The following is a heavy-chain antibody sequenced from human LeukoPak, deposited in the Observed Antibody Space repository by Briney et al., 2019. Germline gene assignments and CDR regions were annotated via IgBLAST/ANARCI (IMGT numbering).Heavy chain of an antibody. Sequence: ASVKVSCKASGYTFTSYYMHWVRQAPGQGLEWMGIINPSGGSTSYAQKFQGRVTMTRDTSTSTVYTELSSLRSEDTAVYYCAREGYGDYYGMDVWGKGTTVTVSS. CDR3: AREGYGDYYGMDV. J-gene: IGHJ6*04. D-gene: IGHD4-17*01. CDR2: INPSGGST. CDR1: GYTFTSYY. V-gene: IGHV1-46*01.